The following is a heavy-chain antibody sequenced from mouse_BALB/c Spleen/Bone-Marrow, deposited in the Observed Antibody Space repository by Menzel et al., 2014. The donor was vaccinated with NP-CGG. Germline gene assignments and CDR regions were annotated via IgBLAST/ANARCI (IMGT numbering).Heavy chain of an antibody. CDR1: GYTFSSYW. D-gene: IGHD1-1*01. J-gene: IGHJ1*01. CDR2: ILPGSGST. CDR3: AREDGLWYFDV. Sequence: VQLQQSGAELMKPGASVKISCKVTGYTFSSYWIEWVKQRPGHGLEWIGEILPGSGSTNYNEKFKGKATFTADTSSNTAYMQLSSLTSEDSAVYYCAREDGLWYFDVWGAGTTVTVSS. V-gene: IGHV1-9*01.